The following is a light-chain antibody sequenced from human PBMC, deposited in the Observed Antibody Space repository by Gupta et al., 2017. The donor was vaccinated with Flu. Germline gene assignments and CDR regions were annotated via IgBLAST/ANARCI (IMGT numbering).Light chain of an antibody. Sequence: VLTQSPVTLSLSPGERATLYCRASEYISNYLAWYQQKPGQAPRLLIYDASNSATGIPARFSGSGSGTDFTLTISSLHAEDFAVYYCQQRSNWPPLTFGGGTKVEI. CDR3: QQRSNWPPLT. V-gene: IGKV3-11*01. J-gene: IGKJ4*01. CDR1: EYISNY. CDR2: DAS.